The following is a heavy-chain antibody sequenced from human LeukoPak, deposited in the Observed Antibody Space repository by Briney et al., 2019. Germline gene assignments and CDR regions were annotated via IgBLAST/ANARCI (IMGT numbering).Heavy chain of an antibody. CDR2: INPNSGGT. CDR3: ARETHCSSTSCYSFDC. J-gene: IGHJ4*02. V-gene: IGHV1-2*04. Sequence: ASVKVSCKASGYTFTGYYMHWVRQAPGQGLEWMGWINPNSGGTNYAQKFQGWVTMTRDTSISTAYMELSRLRSDDTAVYYCARETHCSSTSCYSFDCWGQGTLVTVSS. CDR1: GYTFTGYY. D-gene: IGHD2-2*01.